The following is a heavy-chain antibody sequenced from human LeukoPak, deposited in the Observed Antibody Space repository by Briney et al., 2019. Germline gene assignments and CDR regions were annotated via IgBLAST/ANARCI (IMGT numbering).Heavy chain of an antibody. V-gene: IGHV1-18*01. Sequence: EASVKVSCKASGYTFTSYGISWVRQAPGQGLEWMGWISAYNGNTNYAQKLQGRVTMTTDTSTSTAYMELRSLRSGDTAVYYCARSGRWGYSGYDLHYYYGMDVWGQGTTVTVSS. J-gene: IGHJ6*02. CDR1: GYTFTSYG. CDR3: ARSGRWGYSGYDLHYYYGMDV. CDR2: ISAYNGNT. D-gene: IGHD5-12*01.